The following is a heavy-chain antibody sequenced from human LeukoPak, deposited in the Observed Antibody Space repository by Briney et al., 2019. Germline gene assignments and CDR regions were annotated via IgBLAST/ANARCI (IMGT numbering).Heavy chain of an antibody. V-gene: IGHV3-23*01. Sequence: PGGSLRLSCAASGFFFSDSAMAWVRQAPGKGLEWVSTTTGRGDNTHYADSVEGRFTFSRDNSKYTLFLQMNSLRAEDAAVYYCARDPAPPNYYDSSGHSYWFFDLWGRGTLVTVSS. CDR3: ARDPAPPNYYDSSGHSYWFFDL. D-gene: IGHD3-22*01. CDR2: TTGRGDNT. J-gene: IGHJ2*01. CDR1: GFFFSDSA.